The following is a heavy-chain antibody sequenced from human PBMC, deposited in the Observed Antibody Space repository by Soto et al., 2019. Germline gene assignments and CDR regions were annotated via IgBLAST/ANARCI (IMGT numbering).Heavy chain of an antibody. CDR1: GYTFTHYY. D-gene: IGHD2-21*01. CDR3: ASCPIYGGDSYFAY. Sequence: QVQLVQSGAEVRKPGASVKLSCQASGYTFTHYYIHWVRQAPGQGLEWLGMINPDTGTASYAQTFRRRAPLTTDTSAGTVYLALSGLAAEATAVYYCASCPIYGGDSYFAYWGQGTLVTVSS. J-gene: IGHJ4*02. V-gene: IGHV1-46*01. CDR2: INPDTGTA.